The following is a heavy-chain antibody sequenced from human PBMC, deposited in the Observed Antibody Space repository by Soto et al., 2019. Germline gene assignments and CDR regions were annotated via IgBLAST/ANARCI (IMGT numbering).Heavy chain of an antibody. CDR2: IYHSGST. J-gene: IGHJ6*02. Sequence: SETLSLTCAVSGGSISSSNWWSWVRQPPGKGLGWIGEIYHSGSTNYNPSLKSRVTISVDKSKNQFSLKLSSVTAADTAVYYCARAPGYDILTGYKSLAYYYGMDVWGQGTTVTVSS. CDR3: ARAPGYDILTGYKSLAYYYGMDV. V-gene: IGHV4-4*02. D-gene: IGHD3-9*01. CDR1: GGSISSSNW.